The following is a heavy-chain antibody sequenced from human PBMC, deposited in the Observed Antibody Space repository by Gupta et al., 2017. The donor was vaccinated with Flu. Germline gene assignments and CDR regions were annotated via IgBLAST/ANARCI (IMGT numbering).Heavy chain of an antibody. D-gene: IGHD4-17*01. V-gene: IGHV2-5*02. Sequence: KPTQTLTLTCTFSGFSLSTSGVGVGWIRQPPGKALEWLALISWDDDKRYSPSLKSRLTITKDTSKNQVVLTMTNMDPVDTATYYCEHVSGDDGDSDLVDPGGQGTMGTVSS. J-gene: IGHJ5*02. CDR1: GFSLSTSGVG. CDR2: ISWDDDK. CDR3: EHVSGDDGDSDLVDP.